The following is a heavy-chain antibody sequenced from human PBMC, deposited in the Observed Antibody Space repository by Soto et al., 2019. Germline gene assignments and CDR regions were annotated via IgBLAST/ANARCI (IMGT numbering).Heavy chain of an antibody. V-gene: IGHV3-43*01. CDR2: ISWDGGST. J-gene: IGHJ5*02. CDR3: AGTIAAPNWFDP. Sequence: PGGSLRLSCAASGFTFDDYTMHWVRQAPGKGLEWVSLISWDGGSTYYADSVKGRFTISRDNSKNSLYLQMNSLRTEDTALYYCAGTIAAPNWFDPWGQGTLVTVSS. D-gene: IGHD6-13*01. CDR1: GFTFDDYT.